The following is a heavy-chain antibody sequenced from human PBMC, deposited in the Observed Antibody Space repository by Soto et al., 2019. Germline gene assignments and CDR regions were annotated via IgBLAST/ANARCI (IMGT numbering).Heavy chain of an antibody. Sequence: TLSLTCTVSGGSISSGGYYWSWIRQHPGKGLEWIGYIYYSGSTYYNPSLKSRVTISVDTSKNQFSLKLSSVTAADTAVYYCAREGNYDLTRGAFDIWGQGTMVTVSS. D-gene: IGHD3-3*01. CDR1: GGSISSGGYY. V-gene: IGHV4-31*03. CDR2: IYYSGST. J-gene: IGHJ3*02. CDR3: AREGNYDLTRGAFDI.